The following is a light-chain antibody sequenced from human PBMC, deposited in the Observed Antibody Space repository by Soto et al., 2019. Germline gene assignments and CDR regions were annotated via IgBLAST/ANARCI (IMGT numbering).Light chain of an antibody. V-gene: IGKV1-39*01. CDR2: AAS. CDR3: HQSYSPPYT. Sequence: DIQMTQSPYSLSASVGDRVTITCRASQSISSYLNWYQQKPGTAPNLLIYAASSLQSGVPSRFSGSGSGTDFTLTINSLQPEDFANYYCHQSYSPPYTFGQVTKLEIK. CDR1: QSISSY. J-gene: IGKJ2*01.